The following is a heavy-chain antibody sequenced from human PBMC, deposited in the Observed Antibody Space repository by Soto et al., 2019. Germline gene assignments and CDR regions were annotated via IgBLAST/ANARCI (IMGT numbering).Heavy chain of an antibody. V-gene: IGHV3-23*01. J-gene: IGHJ6*02. CDR2: ISGSGDTT. CDR1: GFTFSSYA. Sequence: GGSLRLSCAASGFTFSSYAMNWVRQAPGKGLEWVSVISGSGDTTYYADSVKGRFTISRDNSKNTLYLQMNSLRAEDTAVYYCAKAKEGTITGMDVWGQGTTVTVSS. CDR3: AKAKEGTITGMDV. D-gene: IGHD5-12*01.